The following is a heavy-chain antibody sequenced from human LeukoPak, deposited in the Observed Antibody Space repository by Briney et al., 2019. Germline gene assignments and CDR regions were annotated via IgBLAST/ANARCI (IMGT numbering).Heavy chain of an antibody. CDR3: AGTSGDYVFDY. CDR2: IYYSGST. J-gene: IGHJ4*02. V-gene: IGHV4-59*01. Sequence: SQTLSLTCTVSGGSISSYYWSWIRQPPGKGLEWIGYIYYSGSTNYNPSLKSRVTISVDTSKNQFSLKLSSVTAADTAVYYCAGTSGDYVFDYWGQGSLVTVSS. D-gene: IGHD4-17*01. CDR1: GGSISSYY.